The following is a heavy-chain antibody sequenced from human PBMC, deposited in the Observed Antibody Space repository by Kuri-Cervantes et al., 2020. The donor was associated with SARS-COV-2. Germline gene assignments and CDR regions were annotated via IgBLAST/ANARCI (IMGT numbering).Heavy chain of an antibody. CDR2: IRSKAYGGTT. D-gene: IGHD3-10*01. V-gene: IGHV3-49*04. CDR1: GFTFGDYA. CDR3: ARDGSGTFYWMEYFDY. Sequence: GESLKISCTASGFTFGDYAMSWVRQAPGKGLEWVGFIRSKAYGGTTEYAASVKGRFTISRDDSKSIAYLQMNSLRAEDTAVYYCARDGSGTFYWMEYFDYWGQGTLVTVSS. J-gene: IGHJ4*02.